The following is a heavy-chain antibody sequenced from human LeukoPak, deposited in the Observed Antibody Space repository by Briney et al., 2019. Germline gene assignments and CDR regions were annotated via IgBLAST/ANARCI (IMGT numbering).Heavy chain of an antibody. CDR1: GGTFSNYA. CDR2: IVPMFGTI. D-gene: IGHD5-18*01. Sequence: GASVKVSCKASGGTFSNYAVSWVRQAPGQGREWMGGIVPMFGTINYAQTFLGRVTITADESTSTAYMELSSLRSEDTAVYYCAGDRVLGGVVGYKYGAKYYGLDVWGQGTTVTVSS. V-gene: IGHV1-69*13. CDR3: AGDRVLGGVVGYKYGAKYYGLDV. J-gene: IGHJ6*02.